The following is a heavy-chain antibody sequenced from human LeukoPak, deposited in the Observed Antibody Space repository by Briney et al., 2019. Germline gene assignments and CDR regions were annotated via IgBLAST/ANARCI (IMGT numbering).Heavy chain of an antibody. V-gene: IGHV4-59*01. J-gene: IGHJ6*03. CDR2: IYYSGST. CDR1: GGSISSYY. D-gene: IGHD4-11*01. Sequence: SETLSLTCTVSGGSISSYYWSWIRQPPGRGLEWIGYIYYSGSTNYNPSLKSRVTISVDTSKNQFSLKLSSVTAADTAVYYCARETVTPGSYYYYYMDVWGKGTTVTVSS. CDR3: ARETVTPGSYYYYYMDV.